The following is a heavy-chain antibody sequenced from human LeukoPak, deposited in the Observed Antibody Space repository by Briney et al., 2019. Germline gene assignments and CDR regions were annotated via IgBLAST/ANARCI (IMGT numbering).Heavy chain of an antibody. CDR3: ASSRPTIRAIAVAGLGAEYFQH. V-gene: IGHV1-69*04. Sequence: GASVKVSCKASGGTFSSYAISWVRQAPGQGLEWMGRIIPILGIANYAQKFQGRVTITADKSTSTAYMELSSLRSEDTAVYYCASSRPTIRAIAVAGLGAEYFQHWGQGTLVTVSS. J-gene: IGHJ1*01. CDR2: IIPILGIA. D-gene: IGHD6-19*01. CDR1: GGTFSSYA.